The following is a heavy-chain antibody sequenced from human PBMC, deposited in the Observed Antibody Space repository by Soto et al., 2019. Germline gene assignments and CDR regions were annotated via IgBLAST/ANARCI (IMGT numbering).Heavy chain of an antibody. Sequence: QVQLVQSGAEVKKPGASVKVSCKASGYTFTSYGISWVRQAPGQGLEWMGWISAYNGNTNYAQKLQGRVTMTTDTTTSTAYMELRSLRSDDTAVYYCARIGTCSGGSCPSDSDFDYWGQGTLVTVSS. D-gene: IGHD2-15*01. V-gene: IGHV1-18*01. CDR2: ISAYNGNT. J-gene: IGHJ4*02. CDR1: GYTFTSYG. CDR3: ARIGTCSGGSCPSDSDFDY.